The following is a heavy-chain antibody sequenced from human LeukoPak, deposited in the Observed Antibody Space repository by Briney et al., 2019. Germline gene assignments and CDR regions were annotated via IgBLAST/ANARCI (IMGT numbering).Heavy chain of an antibody. D-gene: IGHD2-15*01. J-gene: IGHJ4*02. Sequence: SETLSLTCTVSDGSITNYDWSWVRQPPGKGLEWIGYIYYSGSTNYNPSLKSRVTISVDTSKNQFSLKLSSVTAADTAVYYCARSLSCSGGSCYSDYWGQGTLVTVSS. CDR1: DGSITNYD. CDR2: IYYSGST. V-gene: IGHV4-59*01. CDR3: ARSLSCSGGSCYSDY.